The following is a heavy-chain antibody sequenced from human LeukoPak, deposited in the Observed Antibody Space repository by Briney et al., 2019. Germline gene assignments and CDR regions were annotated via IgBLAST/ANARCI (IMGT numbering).Heavy chain of an antibody. V-gene: IGHV3-30*02. CDR1: GFIFSNYG. CDR2: IPYDGSNK. D-gene: IGHD6-19*01. CDR3: AKVAYSSGWSPGYFQH. J-gene: IGHJ1*01. Sequence: GGSLRLSCAASGFIFSNYGMHWVRQAPGKGLEWVAFIPYDGSNKYYVDSVRGRFTISRDNSKNTLYLQMNSLRAEDTAVYYCAKVAYSSGWSPGYFQHWGQGTLVTVSS.